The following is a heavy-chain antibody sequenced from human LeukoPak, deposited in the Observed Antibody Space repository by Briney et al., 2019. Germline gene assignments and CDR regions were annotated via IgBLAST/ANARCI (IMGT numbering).Heavy chain of an antibody. CDR2: IRTSGDT. CDR3: AKGYYGSGSYGYYYYYMDV. Sequence: PGGSLRLSCAASGFIFSSYAISWVRQAPGKGLEWVSGIRTSGDTFYADSVKGRFTISRDISKNTLYLQMNSLRAEDTAVYYYAKGYYGSGSYGYYYYYMDVWGKGTTVTVSS. CDR1: GFIFSSYA. D-gene: IGHD3-10*01. V-gene: IGHV3-23*01. J-gene: IGHJ6*03.